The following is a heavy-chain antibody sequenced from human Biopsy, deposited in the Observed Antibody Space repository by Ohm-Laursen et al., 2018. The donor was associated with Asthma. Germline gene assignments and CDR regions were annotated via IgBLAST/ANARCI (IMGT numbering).Heavy chain of an antibody. V-gene: IGHV3-30*03. CDR3: ARAGESDLVGGLDV. CDR1: GFTFSTYG. D-gene: IGHD2-21*01. CDR2: IAWDGINS. Sequence: LSLTCAVSGFTFSTYGMHWVRQAPGKGLEWVAFIAWDGINSYYADSVKGRFTISRDNSRNTLYLQKNSLRADDTAVYYCARAGESDLVGGLDVWGQGTTVIVS. J-gene: IGHJ6*02.